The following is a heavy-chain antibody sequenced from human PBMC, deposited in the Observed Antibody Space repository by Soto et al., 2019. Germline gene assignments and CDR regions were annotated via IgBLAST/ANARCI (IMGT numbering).Heavy chain of an antibody. D-gene: IGHD3-10*01. V-gene: IGHV1-46*01. CDR3: ARDHRLLWFGELLI. J-gene: IGHJ4*02. CDR2: INPSGGST. Sequence: QVQLVQSGAEVKKPGASVKVSCKASGYTFTNYYIHWVRQAPGQGLEWMGIINPSGGSTDYTQKFQGRVNMSRDTSTSTVYMELSSLRSEDTAVYYCARDHRLLWFGELLIWGQGTLVTVSS. CDR1: GYTFTNYY.